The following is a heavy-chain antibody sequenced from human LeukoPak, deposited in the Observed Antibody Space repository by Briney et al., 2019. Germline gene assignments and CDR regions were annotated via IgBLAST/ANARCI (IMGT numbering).Heavy chain of an antibody. CDR2: ISSNGGST. CDR3: VKSMVRGINWFDP. Sequence: GGSLRLSCSASGFTFSSYAMHWARQAPGKDLEYVSAISSNGGSTYYADSVKGRFTISRDNSKNTLYLQMSSLRAEDTAVYYCVKSMVRGINWFDPWGQGTLVTVSS. D-gene: IGHD3-10*01. V-gene: IGHV3-64D*06. CDR1: GFTFSSYA. J-gene: IGHJ5*02.